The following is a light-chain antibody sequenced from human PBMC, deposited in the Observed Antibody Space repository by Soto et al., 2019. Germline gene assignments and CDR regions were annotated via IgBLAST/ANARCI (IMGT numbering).Light chain of an antibody. V-gene: IGLV1-44*01. Sequence: QSVLTQPPSASGTPGQRVTISCSGSGSNIGTNPVNWYQHVPGTAPSVLIFYNVQRPTGVPDRFSGAKSGTSASLAIIGLQSDDGAHYYYAVWDERLNALLFGGGTKLTVL. CDR3: AVWDERLNALL. CDR1: GSNIGTNP. CDR2: YNV. J-gene: IGLJ3*02.